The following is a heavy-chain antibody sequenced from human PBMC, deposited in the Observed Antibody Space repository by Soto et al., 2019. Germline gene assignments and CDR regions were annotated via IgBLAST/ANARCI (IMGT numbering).Heavy chain of an antibody. CDR2: IDPSDSYT. V-gene: IGHV5-10-1*01. CDR3: ARQSSSWYYLDY. D-gene: IGHD6-13*01. Sequence: GESLKISCKGSGYSFTSYWISWVRQMPGKGLEWMGRIDPSDSYTNYSPSFQGHLSISADKSISNAYLQWSSLKASDTAMYYCARQSSSWYYLDYWGQGTLVTVSS. CDR1: GYSFTSYW. J-gene: IGHJ4*02.